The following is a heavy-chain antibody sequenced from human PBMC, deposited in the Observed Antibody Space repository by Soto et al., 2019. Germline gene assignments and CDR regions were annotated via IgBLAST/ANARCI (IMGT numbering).Heavy chain of an antibody. D-gene: IGHD5-18*01. CDR1: GFTFSSYS. J-gene: IGHJ4*02. Sequence: PGGSLRLSCAASGFTFSSYSMNWVRQAPGKGLEWVSSISSSGESTDYADSVKGRFTISRDNSKNTLYLQMNSLRAEDTAVYYCAGPGYSSQDYWGQGALVTVSS. CDR3: AGPGYSSQDY. CDR2: ISSSGEST. V-gene: IGHV3-23*01.